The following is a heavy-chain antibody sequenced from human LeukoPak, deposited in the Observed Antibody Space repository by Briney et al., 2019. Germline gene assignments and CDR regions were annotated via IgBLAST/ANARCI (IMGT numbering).Heavy chain of an antibody. D-gene: IGHD6-19*01. V-gene: IGHV4-39*01. CDR2: IHYSGKV. J-gene: IGHJ4*02. CDR1: GGSLSSSGHW. Sequence: LETLSLTCTVSGGSLSSSGHWWVWIRQPPGKGLEWIGSIHYSGKVYYNPSLKSRVTTSVDTSTDQFSLRLSSATAADTAIYYCARQSGDQSSAWYFDAWGQGTLVTVSS. CDR3: ARQSGDQSSAWYFDA.